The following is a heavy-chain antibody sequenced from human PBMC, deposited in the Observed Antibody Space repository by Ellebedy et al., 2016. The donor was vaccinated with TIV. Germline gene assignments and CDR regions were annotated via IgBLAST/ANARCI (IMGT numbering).Heavy chain of an antibody. Sequence: GESLKISCAASGFTFSCYWMHWVRQAPGKGLVWVSRINRDGSSTSNADSVKGRFTISRDNAKNTLYLQMNSLGAEDTAVYYCARVSYYYYGMDVWGQGTTVTVSS. CDR1: GFTFSCYW. J-gene: IGHJ6*02. CDR2: INRDGSST. CDR3: ARVSYYYYGMDV. V-gene: IGHV3-74*01.